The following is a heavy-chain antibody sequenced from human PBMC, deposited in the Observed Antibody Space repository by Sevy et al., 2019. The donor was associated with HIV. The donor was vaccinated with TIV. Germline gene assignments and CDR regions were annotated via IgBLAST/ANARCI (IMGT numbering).Heavy chain of an antibody. CDR2: IHGGAATT. D-gene: IGHD2-15*01. CDR3: PKDSLGWAFDY. J-gene: IGHJ4*01. CDR1: GFGLNGNA. Sequence: GGSLRLSCAASGFGLNGNAMSWVRQAPGKGLEWVAAIHGGAATTHYGDSVKGRFTISRDSFKNILYLQMDSLRVEDTAVYYCPKDSLGWAFDYWGHGTLVTVSS. V-gene: IGHV3-23*01.